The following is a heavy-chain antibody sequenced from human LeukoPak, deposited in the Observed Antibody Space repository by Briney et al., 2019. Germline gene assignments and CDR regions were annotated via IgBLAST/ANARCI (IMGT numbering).Heavy chain of an antibody. V-gene: IGHV4-34*01. CDR1: GGSFSGYY. J-gene: IGHJ6*02. CDR3: ARNYDGAYYYYGMDV. Sequence: SETLSLTCAVYGGSFSGYYWSWIRQPPGRGLEWIGEINHSGSTNYNLSLKSRVTISVDTSKNQFSLKLSSVTAADTAVYYCARNYDGAYYYYGMDVWGQGTTVTVSS. CDR2: INHSGST. D-gene: IGHD3-22*01.